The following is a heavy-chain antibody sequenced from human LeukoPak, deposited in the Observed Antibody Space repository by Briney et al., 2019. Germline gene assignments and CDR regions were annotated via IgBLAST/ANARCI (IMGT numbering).Heavy chain of an antibody. Sequence: GGSLRLSCAASGFTFSSYSMNWVRQAPGMGLEWVSSISSSSTYIYYADSVKGRFTISRDNTKNSPYLQMNSLRAEDTAVYYCARFQGAHYWGQGTLVTVSS. J-gene: IGHJ4*02. V-gene: IGHV3-21*01. D-gene: IGHD4/OR15-4a*01. CDR2: ISSSSTYI. CDR3: ARFQGAHY. CDR1: GFTFSSYS.